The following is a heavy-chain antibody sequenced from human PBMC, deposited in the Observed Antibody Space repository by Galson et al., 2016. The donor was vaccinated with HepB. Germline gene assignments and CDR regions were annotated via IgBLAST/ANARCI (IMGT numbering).Heavy chain of an antibody. CDR3: ARRSSDAFGI. CDR2: SYPGDSDT. V-gene: IGHV5-51*01. CDR1: GYSFTSYW. Sequence: QSGAEVKKPGESLKISCEGSGYSFTSYWICCVRQMPGKGLEWMGTSYPGDSDTRYSPSSQGQVTISADKSISPAYLQWNSLKASDTAIYYCARRSSDAFGIWGQGTMVTVSS. J-gene: IGHJ3*02. D-gene: IGHD3-10*01.